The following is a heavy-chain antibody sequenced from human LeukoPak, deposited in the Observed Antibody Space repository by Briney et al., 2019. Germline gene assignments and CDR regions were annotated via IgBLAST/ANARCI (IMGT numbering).Heavy chain of an antibody. Sequence: PGGSLRLSCAASGFTFSSYWMSWVRQAPGKGLEWVANIKQDGSEKYNVDSVNGRFTISRDNAKNSLYLQMNSLRAEDKAVYYCARYYSSSWSYHPYYFDYWGQGTLVTVSS. CDR1: GFTFSSYW. J-gene: IGHJ4*02. CDR3: ARYYSSSWSYHPYYFDY. V-gene: IGHV3-7*01. CDR2: IKQDGSEK. D-gene: IGHD6-13*01.